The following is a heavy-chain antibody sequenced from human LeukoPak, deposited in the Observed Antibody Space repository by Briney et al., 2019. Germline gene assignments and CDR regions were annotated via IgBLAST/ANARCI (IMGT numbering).Heavy chain of an antibody. V-gene: IGHV3-23*01. J-gene: IGHJ4*02. Sequence: GGSLRLSCAVSGFTVCSYVMGWVPQAPGKGREWVSAISGSGGSTYYAYSVKSRFTISRDNFKNTLYLHMNCLRDEDTAVCYCAKFEFRLWGQRTLVTASS. CDR1: GFTVCSYV. CDR3: AKFEFRL. D-gene: IGHD3-10*01. CDR2: ISGSGGST.